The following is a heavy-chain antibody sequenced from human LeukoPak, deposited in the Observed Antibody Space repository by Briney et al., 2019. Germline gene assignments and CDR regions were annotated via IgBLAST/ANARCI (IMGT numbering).Heavy chain of an antibody. CDR2: IRSKAYGGTT. CDR3: TREDQYYFDY. CDR1: GFTFGDYA. D-gene: IGHD2-2*01. J-gene: IGHJ4*02. Sequence: GRSLRLSCTASGFTFGDYAMSWVRQAPGKGLEWVGFIRSKAYGGTTEYAASVKGRFTISRDDSKSIAYLQMNSLKTEDTAVCYCTREDQYYFDYWGQGTLVTVSS. V-gene: IGHV3-49*04.